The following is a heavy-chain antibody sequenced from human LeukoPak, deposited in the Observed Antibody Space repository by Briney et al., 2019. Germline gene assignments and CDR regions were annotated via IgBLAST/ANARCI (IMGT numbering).Heavy chain of an antibody. D-gene: IGHD3-22*01. Sequence: ASVKVSFMASGYTFTSYGISRVRQAPGQGLEWMGWISAYNGNRNYAKKVQGSVTMTSDTSPSTAYMELRSLRSADTAVYYCARDGNFYDSSGPLDYWGQGTLVTVSS. CDR3: ARDGNFYDSSGPLDY. CDR2: ISAYNGNR. J-gene: IGHJ4*02. V-gene: IGHV1-18*01. CDR1: GYTFTSYG.